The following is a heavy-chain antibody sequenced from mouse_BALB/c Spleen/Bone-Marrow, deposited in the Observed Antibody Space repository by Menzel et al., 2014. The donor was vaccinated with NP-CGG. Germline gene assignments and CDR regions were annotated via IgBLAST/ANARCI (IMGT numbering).Heavy chain of an antibody. V-gene: IGHV1-69*02. D-gene: IGHD2-4*01. CDR1: GYTFTSYW. CDR3: ARTYHDYDWFAY. Sequence: QVPLQQSGVEFVKPGASVKLSCKASGYTFTSYWMHWVKQRPGQGLEWIGEIDPSDSYTKYNQNFKGKATLTVDKSSSTAYMQLSSLTSEDSAVYYCARTYHDYDWFAYWGQGTLVTVSA. J-gene: IGHJ3*01. CDR2: IDPSDSYT.